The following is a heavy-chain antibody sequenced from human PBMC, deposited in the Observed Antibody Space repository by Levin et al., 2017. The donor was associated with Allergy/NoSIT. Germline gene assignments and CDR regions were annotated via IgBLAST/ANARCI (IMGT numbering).Heavy chain of an antibody. CDR1: GFTFSSYA. J-gene: IGHJ6*03. D-gene: IGHD6-19*01. Sequence: GGSLRLSCAASGFTFSSYAMSWVRQAPGKGLEWVSAISGSGGSTYYADSVKGRFTISRDNSKNTLYLQMNSLRAEDTAVYYCATYGYSSGWYERHYYYYMDVWGKGTTVTVSS. CDR3: ATYGYSSGWYERHYYYYMDV. CDR2: ISGSGGST. V-gene: IGHV3-23*01.